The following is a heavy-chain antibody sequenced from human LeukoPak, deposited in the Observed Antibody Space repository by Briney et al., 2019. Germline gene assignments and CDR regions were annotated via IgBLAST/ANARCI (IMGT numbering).Heavy chain of an antibody. D-gene: IGHD2-21*02. CDR2: INHSGST. V-gene: IGHV4-34*01. J-gene: IGHJ4*02. CDR3: ARESGFIVGVTARHFDY. Sequence: PSETLSLTCAVYGGSFSGYYWSWIRQPPGKGLEWIGEINHSGSTNYNPSLKSRVTISVDTSKNQFSLKLSSVTAADTAVYYCARESGFIVGVTARHFDYWGQGTLVTVSS. CDR1: GGSFSGYY.